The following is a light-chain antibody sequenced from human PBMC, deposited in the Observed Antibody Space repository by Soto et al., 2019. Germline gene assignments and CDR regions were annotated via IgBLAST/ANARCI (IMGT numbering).Light chain of an antibody. J-gene: IGKJ5*01. V-gene: IGKV3-11*01. CDR3: QQRSNWPPGGP. CDR1: HSFSSY. CDR2: XAC. Sequence: LLTQSAATVSLSPGERATLSCMARHSFSSYFAWYQPKPGQAPRLLIXXACXRATGIPARFSVSESGTDFTLPISSLEPEDLAVEYCQQRSNWPPGGPFGQGTRLEIK.